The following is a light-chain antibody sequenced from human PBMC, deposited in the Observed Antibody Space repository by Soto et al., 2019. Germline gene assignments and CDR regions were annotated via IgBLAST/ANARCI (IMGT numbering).Light chain of an antibody. CDR2: ESG. CDR3: CSYAGSSTSL. J-gene: IGLJ2*01. CDR1: SSDVGSDNL. Sequence: QYALTQPASVSGSPGQSITISCTGTSSDVGSDNLVSWYQQIPGKAPKLMIYESGERPSGVSNRFSGSKSGNTASLTISGLQAEDEADYYCCSYAGSSTSLFGGGTKLTVL. V-gene: IGLV2-23*01.